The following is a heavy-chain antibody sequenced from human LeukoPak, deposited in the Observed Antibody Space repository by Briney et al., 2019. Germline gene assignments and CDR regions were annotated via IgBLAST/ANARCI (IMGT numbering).Heavy chain of an antibody. V-gene: IGHV3-9*03. CDR1: GFTFDDYA. CDR3: AKAGCSSTSCYTDY. D-gene: IGHD2-2*02. Sequence: PGGSLRLSCAASGFTFDDYAMHWVRQAPGKGLEWVSGISWNSGSIGYADSVKGRFTISRGNAKNSLYLQMNSLRAEDMALYYCAKAGCSSTSCYTDYWGQGTLVTVSS. CDR2: ISWNSGSI. J-gene: IGHJ4*02.